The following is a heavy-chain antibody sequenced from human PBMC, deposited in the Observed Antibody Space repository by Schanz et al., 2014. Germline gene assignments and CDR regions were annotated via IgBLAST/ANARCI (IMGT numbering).Heavy chain of an antibody. J-gene: IGHJ4*02. CDR3: ARDGYRNGRPFDH. D-gene: IGHD5-18*01. CDR2: IYSGGDT. Sequence: VQLVESGGGVVQPGRSLRLSCAGYGFTFSSYAMHWVRQAPGKGLEWVSLIYSGGDTNYAGSVKGRFTISRDGSKNTLYLQMNSLRAEDTAVYYCARDGYRNGRPFDHWGQGTRVTVSA. V-gene: IGHV3-66*01. CDR1: GFTFSSYA.